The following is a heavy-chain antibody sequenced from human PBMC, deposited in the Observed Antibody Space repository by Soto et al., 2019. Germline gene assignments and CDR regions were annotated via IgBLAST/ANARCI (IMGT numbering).Heavy chain of an antibody. CDR3: ARNGTDSSSLSQYSGMDG. CDR2: IVPMFGTP. D-gene: IGHD6-6*01. Sequence: QVQLVQSGAEVKEPGSSVRVSCKASGGTFANFIMNWVRQTPGQGLEWMGGIVPMFGTPTYAEKFKGRVTISATGSTSTAYREWTSLRSEDTAVYYCARNGTDSSSLSQYSGMDGWGQGTTVTVS. CDR1: GGTFANFI. J-gene: IGHJ6*02. V-gene: IGHV1-69*01.